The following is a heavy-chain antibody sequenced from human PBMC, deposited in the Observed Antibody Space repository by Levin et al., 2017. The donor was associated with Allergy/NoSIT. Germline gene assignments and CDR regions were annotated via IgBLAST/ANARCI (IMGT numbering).Heavy chain of an antibody. D-gene: IGHD6-19*01. J-gene: IGHJ6*02. Sequence: GESLKISCGGSGFTFSNYELNWVRQAPGRGPEWISYIRDSSTTIYYADSVKGRFTISRDNAKNSLHLQMNSLRVEDTGIYYCAKVGAEAVDGMDVWGQGTTVTVSS. CDR2: IRDSSTTI. V-gene: IGHV3-48*03. CDR3: AKVGAEAVDGMDV. CDR1: GFTFSNYE.